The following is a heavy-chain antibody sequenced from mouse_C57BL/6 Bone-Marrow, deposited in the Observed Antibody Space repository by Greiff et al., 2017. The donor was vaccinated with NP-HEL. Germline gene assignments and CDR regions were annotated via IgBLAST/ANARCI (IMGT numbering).Heavy chain of an antibody. CDR2: INPYNGGT. J-gene: IGHJ2*01. CDR1: GYTFTDYY. V-gene: IGHV1-19*01. Sequence: VQLQQSGPVLVKPGASVKMSCKASGYTFTDYYMNWVKQSHGKSLEWIGVINPYNGGTSYNQKFKGKATLTVDKSSSTAYMELNSLTSEDSACYYCARDYGSLDYWGQGTTLTVSS. CDR3: ARDYGSLDY. D-gene: IGHD1-1*01.